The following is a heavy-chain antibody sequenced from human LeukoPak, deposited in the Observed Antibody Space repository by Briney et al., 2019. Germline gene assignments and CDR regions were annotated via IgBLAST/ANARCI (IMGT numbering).Heavy chain of an antibody. J-gene: IGHJ4*02. V-gene: IGHV1-69*06. D-gene: IGHD3-22*01. CDR3: ARAEAVSYDSSGYYFDY. CDR2: IIPIFGTA. Sequence: SVKVSCKASGGTFSSYAISWVRQAPGQGLEWMGGIIPIFGTANYAQKFQGRVTITADKSTSTAYMELSSLRAEDTAVYYCARAEAVSYDSSGYYFDYWGQGTLVTVSS. CDR1: GGTFSSYA.